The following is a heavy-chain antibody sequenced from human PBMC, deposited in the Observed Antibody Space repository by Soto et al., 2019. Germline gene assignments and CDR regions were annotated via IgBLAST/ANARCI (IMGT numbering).Heavy chain of an antibody. Sequence: ASVKVSCKASHYTFTTYTITWVLQAPGQVLEWVGWIGPNSVNTNFAQKFQGRLILTIDTSTSTAYMEPMSLLSDATPVYYNAKDEVNDVAPWGHG. CDR2: IGPNSVNT. CDR3: AKDEVNDVAP. V-gene: IGHV1-18*04. D-gene: IGHD2-15*01. CDR1: HYTFTTYT. J-gene: IGHJ5*02.